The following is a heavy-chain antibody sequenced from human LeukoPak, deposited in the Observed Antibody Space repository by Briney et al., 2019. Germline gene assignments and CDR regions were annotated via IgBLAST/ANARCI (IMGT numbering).Heavy chain of an antibody. V-gene: IGHV3-64D*06. D-gene: IGHD1-26*01. Sequence: GGSLRLSCAAPGFTITGYAMHWVRQAPGKGLEYVSAICSNGEIKFYADSVKGRFTISRDSSKNTLDLQMSSLRAEDTALYYCVKTYSGTYYDFWGQGTLVSVSS. CDR1: GFTITGYA. CDR2: ICSNGEIK. CDR3: VKTYSGTYYDF. J-gene: IGHJ4*02.